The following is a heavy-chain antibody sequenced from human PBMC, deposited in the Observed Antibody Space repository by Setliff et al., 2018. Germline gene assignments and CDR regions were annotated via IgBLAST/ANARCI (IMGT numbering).Heavy chain of an antibody. CDR2: IHYRGTT. CDR3: ARVSVFRGLYSGSYVSYFDL. Sequence: SETLSLTCTVSGASISSGTYYWAWIRQPPGKGLEWIGRIHYRGTTYSTASLASRLTISVDTAKNQFSLKLTSVTAADTAVYYCARVSVFRGLYSGSYVSYFDLWGRGTLVTVSS. CDR1: GASISSGTYY. D-gene: IGHD1-26*01. J-gene: IGHJ2*01. V-gene: IGHV4-39*01.